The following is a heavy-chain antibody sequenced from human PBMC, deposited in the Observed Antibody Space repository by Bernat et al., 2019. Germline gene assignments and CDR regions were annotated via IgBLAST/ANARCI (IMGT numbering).Heavy chain of an antibody. J-gene: IGHJ4*02. Sequence: GQGGESGGGGVQPGRALRLSCAASGFTFSSYGMHWVRQAPGKGLGWVAVISYDGSNKYYADSVKGRFTSSRDNSKNTLDLQMNSLRAEDTAVYYWAKGVGYCSGGSCPFDYWGQGTLVTVSS. D-gene: IGHD2-15*01. CDR2: ISYDGSNK. CDR3: AKGVGYCSGGSCPFDY. V-gene: IGHV3-30*18. CDR1: GFTFSSYG.